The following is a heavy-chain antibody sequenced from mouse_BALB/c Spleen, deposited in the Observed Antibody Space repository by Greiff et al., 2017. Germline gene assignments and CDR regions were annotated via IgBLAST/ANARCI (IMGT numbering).Heavy chain of an antibody. CDR2: INPSNGRT. Sequence: QVQLQQPGAELVKPGASVKLSCKASGYTFTSYWMHWVKQRPGQGLEWIGEINPSNGRTNYTEKFKSKATLTVDKSSSTAYMQLSSLTSEDSAVYYCARSPTATDYWGQGTTLTVSS. J-gene: IGHJ2*01. CDR3: ARSPTATDY. D-gene: IGHD1-2*01. CDR1: GYTFTSYW. V-gene: IGHV1S81*02.